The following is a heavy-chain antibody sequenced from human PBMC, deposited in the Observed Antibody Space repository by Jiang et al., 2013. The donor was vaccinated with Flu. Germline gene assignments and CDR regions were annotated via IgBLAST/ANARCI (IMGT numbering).Heavy chain of an antibody. J-gene: IGHJ4*02. Sequence: KPSETLSLTCTVSGDSIGSSDYYWGWIASPRKGLEWIGTXFYSGTAYYTPSLKSRVTMSVDTSKNQFSLRLTSVTAADTAVYYCARTLFWGYFDYWAWEPWSPSPQ. CDR2: XFYSGTA. CDR3: ARTLFWGYFDY. V-gene: IGHV4-39*07. CDR1: GDSIGSSDYY. D-gene: IGHD3-16*01.